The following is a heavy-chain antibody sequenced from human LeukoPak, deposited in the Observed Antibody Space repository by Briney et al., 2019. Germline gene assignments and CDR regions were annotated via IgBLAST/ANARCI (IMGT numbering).Heavy chain of an antibody. V-gene: IGHV3-23*01. CDR2: ISGSGGST. Sequence: PGGSLRLSCAASGFAFSSYAMSWVRQAPGKGLEWVSAISGSGGSTYYADSVKGRFTISRDNSKNTLYLQMNGLRAEDTAVYYCAKDRVLYDNWFDPWGQGTLVTVSS. D-gene: IGHD2-2*02. CDR1: GFAFSSYA. J-gene: IGHJ5*02. CDR3: AKDRVLYDNWFDP.